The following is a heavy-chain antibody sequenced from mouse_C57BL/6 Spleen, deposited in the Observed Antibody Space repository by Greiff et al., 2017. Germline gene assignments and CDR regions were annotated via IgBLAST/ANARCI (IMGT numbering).Heavy chain of an antibody. V-gene: IGHV1-9*01. Sequence: VKLMESGAELMKPGASVKLSCKATGYTFTGYWIEWVKQRPGHGLEWIGEILPGSGSTNYNEKFKGKATFTADTSSNTSYMQLSSLTTEDSAVYYCARGGNRYYGNSGAMDYWGQGTSVTVSS. J-gene: IGHJ4*01. CDR3: ARGGNRYYGNSGAMDY. D-gene: IGHD2-1*01. CDR2: ILPGSGST. CDR1: GYTFTGYW.